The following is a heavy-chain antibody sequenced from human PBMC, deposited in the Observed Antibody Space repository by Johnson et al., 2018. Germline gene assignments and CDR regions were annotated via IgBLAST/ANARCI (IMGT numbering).Heavy chain of an antibody. CDR3: ARRLRRDHGLDV. J-gene: IGHJ6*02. CDR2: IIVMFGTA. CDR1: GGTFNSNT. Sequence: QVQLVQSGAEVKKPGSSVRVSCKASGGTFNSNTLNWVRQAPGQGLEWMGGIIVMFGTAIYAQKFQGRVMITADESTRTAYMEMGSLRSDDTALYYCARRLRRDHGLDVWGQGTAVTVSS. V-gene: IGHV1-69*01.